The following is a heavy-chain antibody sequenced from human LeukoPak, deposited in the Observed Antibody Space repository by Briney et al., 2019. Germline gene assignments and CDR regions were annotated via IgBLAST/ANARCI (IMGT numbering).Heavy chain of an antibody. J-gene: IGHJ6*03. Sequence: ASVKVSCKASGYTFTSYAISWVRQAPGQGLEWMGGIIPIFGTANYAQKFQGRVTMTRDTSISTAYMELSRLRSDDTAVYYCARGVGSSSYDYYYYYMDVWGKGTTVTVSS. CDR1: GYTFTSYA. CDR2: IIPIFGTA. CDR3: ARGVGSSSYDYYYYYMDV. V-gene: IGHV1-2*02. D-gene: IGHD6-6*01.